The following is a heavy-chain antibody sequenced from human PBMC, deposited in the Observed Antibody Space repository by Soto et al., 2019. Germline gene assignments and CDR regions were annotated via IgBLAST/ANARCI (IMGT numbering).Heavy chain of an antibody. Sequence: SETLSLTCAVYGGSFSGYYWSWIRQPPGKGLEWIGEINHSGSTNYNPSLKSRVTISVDTSKNQFSLKLSSVTAADTAVYYCARPGCSSTSCYYFDYWGQGTLVTVSS. CDR3: ARPGCSSTSCYYFDY. CDR1: GGSFSGYY. V-gene: IGHV4-34*01. D-gene: IGHD2-2*01. CDR2: INHSGST. J-gene: IGHJ4*02.